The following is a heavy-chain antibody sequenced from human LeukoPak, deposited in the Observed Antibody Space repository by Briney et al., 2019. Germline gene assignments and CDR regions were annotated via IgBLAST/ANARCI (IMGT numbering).Heavy chain of an antibody. CDR1: GFTFSDHH. J-gene: IGHJ4*02. CDR2: ITSTSSST. V-gene: IGHV3-11*06. Sequence: GGSLRLSCAASGFTFSDHHMSWVRQAPGKGLEWVSDITSTSSSTNYADSVKGRFTISRDNAKKSQYLQMNSLRAEDTAVYYCARDKGTYWGQGTLVTVSS. CDR3: ARDKGTY.